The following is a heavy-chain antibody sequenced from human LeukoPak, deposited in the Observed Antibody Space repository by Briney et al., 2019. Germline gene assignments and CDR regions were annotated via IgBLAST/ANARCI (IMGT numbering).Heavy chain of an antibody. CDR1: GGSISSYY. D-gene: IGHD3-22*01. V-gene: IGHV4-59*01. CDR2: IYYSGST. J-gene: IGHJ4*02. Sequence: SETLSLTCTVSGGSISSYYWSWIRQPPGKGLEWIGYIYYSGSTNYNPSLKSRVTISVDTSKNQFSLKLSSMTAADTAVYYCARGNYYDSSGYYYGGTYFDYWGQGTLVTVSS. CDR3: ARGNYYDSSGYYYGGTYFDY.